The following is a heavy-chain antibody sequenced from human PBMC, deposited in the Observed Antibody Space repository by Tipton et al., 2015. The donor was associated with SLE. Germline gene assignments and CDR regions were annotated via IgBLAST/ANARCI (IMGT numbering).Heavy chain of an antibody. CDR1: GDSFSSSSW. V-gene: IGHV4-4*02. CDR2: IYHTGST. CDR3: TRGQRMTFFGEVISAFDI. D-gene: IGHD3-3*01. Sequence: TLSLTCAVSGDSFSSSSWWSWVRQPPGKGLEWIGEIYHTGSTNYNPSLKSRVTISVDKSNNQFFLKLRSVTAADTAFYYCTRGQRMTFFGEVISAFDIWGQGTMVTVSS. J-gene: IGHJ3*02.